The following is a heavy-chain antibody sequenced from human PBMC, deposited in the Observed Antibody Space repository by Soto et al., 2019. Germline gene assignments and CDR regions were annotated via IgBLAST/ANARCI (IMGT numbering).Heavy chain of an antibody. J-gene: IGHJ1*01. D-gene: IGHD3-3*01. CDR1: GFNFNSYA. V-gene: IGHV3-23*01. CDR3: AKDQGDVWSGKSLFQH. Sequence: EVQLLESGGGLVQPGGSLRLSCAASGFNFNSYAMSWVRQAPGKGLEWVSAISDSAFSTYHADSVKGRFTISRDNSKNTLYLQMRSPRAEDTAVYYCAKDQGDVWSGKSLFQHWGQGTLVTVSS. CDR2: ISDSAFST.